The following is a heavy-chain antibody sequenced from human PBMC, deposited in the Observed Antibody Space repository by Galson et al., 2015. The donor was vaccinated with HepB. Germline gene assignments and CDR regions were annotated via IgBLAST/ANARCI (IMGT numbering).Heavy chain of an antibody. CDR3: AKGIDTMVAPGYFGMDV. J-gene: IGHJ6*02. CDR1: GFTFSSYA. D-gene: IGHD3-10*01. CDR2: ISYDGSNK. Sequence: SLRLSCAASGFTFSSYAMHWVRQAPGQGLEWVAVISYDGSNKYYADSVKGRFTISRDNSKNMLYLQVNSLRDEDTAAYYCAKGIDTMVAPGYFGMDVWGQGTTVPVSS. V-gene: IGHV3-30-3*01.